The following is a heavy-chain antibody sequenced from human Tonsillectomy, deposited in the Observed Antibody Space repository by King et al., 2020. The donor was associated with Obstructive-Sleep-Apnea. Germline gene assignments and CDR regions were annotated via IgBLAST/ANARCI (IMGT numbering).Heavy chain of an antibody. CDR1: GYSISSGYY. V-gene: IGHV4-38-2*02. J-gene: IGHJ4*02. D-gene: IGHD3-22*01. Sequence: QLQESGPGLVKPSETLSLTCTVSGYSISSGYYWGWIRQPPGKGLEWIGSIYHSGSTYYNPSLKSRVTISVDTSKNQFSLKLSSVTAADTAVYYCATGITMTTSFDYWGQGTLVTVSS. CDR2: IYHSGST. CDR3: ATGITMTTSFDY.